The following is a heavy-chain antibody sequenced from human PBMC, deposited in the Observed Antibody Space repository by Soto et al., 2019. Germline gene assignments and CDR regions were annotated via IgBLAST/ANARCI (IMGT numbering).Heavy chain of an antibody. D-gene: IGHD3-10*01. CDR3: ARSLPHPASGGAWYYYMDV. J-gene: IGHJ6*03. CDR1: GYTFTSYG. V-gene: IGHV1-18*01. Sequence: ASVKVSCKASGYTFTSYGISWVRQAPGQGLEWMGWISAYNGNTNYAQKLQGGVTMTTDTSTSTAYMELRSLRSDDTAVYYCARSLPHPASGGAWYYYMDVWGKGTTVTVSS. CDR2: ISAYNGNT.